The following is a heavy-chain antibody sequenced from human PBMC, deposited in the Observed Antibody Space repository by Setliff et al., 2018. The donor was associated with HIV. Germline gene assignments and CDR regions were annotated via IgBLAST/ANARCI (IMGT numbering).Heavy chain of an antibody. CDR3: ASRVYYYDSSGYLREGGFDP. D-gene: IGHD3-22*01. J-gene: IGHJ5*02. V-gene: IGHV4-39*01. Sequence: SETLSLTCTVSGGSISDSRYYWSWIRQPPGKGLEWIGSIYYSGSTYYNPSLKSRVTISVDTSKNQFSLKLSSVTAADAAVYYCASRVYYYDSSGYLREGGFDPWGQGTLVTVSS. CDR2: IYYSGST. CDR1: GGSISDSRYY.